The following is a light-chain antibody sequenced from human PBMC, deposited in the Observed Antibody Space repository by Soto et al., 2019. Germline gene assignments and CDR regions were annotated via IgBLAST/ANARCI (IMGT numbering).Light chain of an antibody. CDR1: TSDVGAYNH. J-gene: IGLJ1*01. CDR3: LSYTTSTTYV. CDR2: DVS. Sequence: QSALPQPASVSGSPGQSITISCTGTTSDVGAYNHVSWYQHHPGKAPKLMIYDVSNRPSGVSNRFSGSKSGNTASLTISGLQAEDEADYYCLSYTTSTTYVFGTGTKVTVL. V-gene: IGLV2-14*03.